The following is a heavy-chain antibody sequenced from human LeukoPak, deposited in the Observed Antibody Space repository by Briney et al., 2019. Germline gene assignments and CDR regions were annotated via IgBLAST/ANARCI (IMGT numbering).Heavy chain of an antibody. CDR3: ARTYGDLYYFDY. V-gene: IGHV1-2*02. CDR1: GYTFTDYY. D-gene: IGHD4-17*01. CDR2: INPNSGGT. Sequence: ASVKVSCKASGYTFTDYYMNWVRQSPGQGLEWMGWINPNSGGTNYAQKFQGRVTMTRDTSISTAYMELSRLRSDDTAMYYCARTYGDLYYFDYWGQGTLVTVSS. J-gene: IGHJ4*02.